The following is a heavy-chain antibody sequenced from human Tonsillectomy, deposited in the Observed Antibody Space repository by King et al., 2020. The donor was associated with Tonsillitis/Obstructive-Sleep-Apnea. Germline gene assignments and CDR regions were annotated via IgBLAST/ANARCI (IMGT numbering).Heavy chain of an antibody. CDR2: ISAYNGKT. CDR3: AGGSITGTSRSYYYYYMEV. J-gene: IGHJ6*03. V-gene: IGHV1-18*01. Sequence: QLVQSGAEVKKPGASVKVSCKASGFTFTTYGISWVRQAPGQGLEWMGWISAYNGKTNYAQNVQGRVTMTTDTSTNTAYMELRSLRSDDTAVYYCAGGSITGTSRSYYYYYMEVWGKGTTVTV. D-gene: IGHD1/OR15-1a*01. CDR1: GFTFTTYG.